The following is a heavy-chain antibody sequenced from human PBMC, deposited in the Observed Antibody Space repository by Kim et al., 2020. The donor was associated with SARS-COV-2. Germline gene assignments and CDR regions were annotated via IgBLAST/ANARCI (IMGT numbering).Heavy chain of an antibody. CDR2: ISYDGKSE. J-gene: IGHJ4*02. CDR3: AKDFLEDIVVVVAAIGFDY. D-gene: IGHD2-15*01. V-gene: IGHV3-30*18. CDR1: GFNFSKFG. Sequence: GGSLRLSCAASGFNFSKFGMYWVRQAPGRGLEWVAFISYDGKSEKYVDSVKGRFTVSRDNSENTLFLQMNSLRPEDTALYYCAKDFLEDIVVVVAAIGFDYWGQGTPVTVSS.